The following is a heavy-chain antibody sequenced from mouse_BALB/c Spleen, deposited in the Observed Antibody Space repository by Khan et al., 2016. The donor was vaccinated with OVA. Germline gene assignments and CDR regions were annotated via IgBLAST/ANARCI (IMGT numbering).Heavy chain of an antibody. CDR2: IWTGGIT. V-gene: IGHV2-9*02. CDR3: ARSYDYDVGGFAY. Sequence: VQLKESGPGLVAPSQSLSITCTVSGFSLSNYGIHWVRQPPGKGLEWLGVIWTGGITNYNSALMSRLIISKDNSKRQVFLKMNRLQTDDTAIYYCARSYDYDVGGFAYWGQGTLVTVSA. J-gene: IGHJ3*01. CDR1: GFSLSNYG. D-gene: IGHD2-4*01.